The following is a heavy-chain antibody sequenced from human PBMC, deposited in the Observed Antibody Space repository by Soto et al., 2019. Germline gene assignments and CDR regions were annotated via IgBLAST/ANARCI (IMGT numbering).Heavy chain of an antibody. Sequence: SETLSLTCPVSGGSISSGGYWSWIRQHPGKGLEWIGHIYYNGNTNYNPSLKSRVTMSVDTSKNHFSLKVSSVTAADTAVYYCARAIYCSGGFCSANYFDYWSQGTLVT. CDR1: GGSISSGGY. J-gene: IGHJ4*02. CDR2: IYYNGNT. CDR3: ARAIYCSGGFCSANYFDY. V-gene: IGHV4-31*03. D-gene: IGHD2-15*01.